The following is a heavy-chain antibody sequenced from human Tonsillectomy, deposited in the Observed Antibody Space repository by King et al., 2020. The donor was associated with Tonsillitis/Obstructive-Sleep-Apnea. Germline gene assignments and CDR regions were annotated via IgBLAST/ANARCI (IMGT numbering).Heavy chain of an antibody. V-gene: IGHV3-7*01. CDR3: ATDPPG. CDR2: IDQDGNEK. Sequence: VQLVESGGGWVQPGGSLRLSCAASGFTFNGYWMSWVRQAPGKGLEWVANIDQDGNEKYYVDSVKGRFTISRDNADYSLYLQMNGLRAEDTAVYYCATDPPGWGQGTLVTVSS. CDR1: GFTFNGYW. J-gene: IGHJ4*02. D-gene: IGHD1-14*01.